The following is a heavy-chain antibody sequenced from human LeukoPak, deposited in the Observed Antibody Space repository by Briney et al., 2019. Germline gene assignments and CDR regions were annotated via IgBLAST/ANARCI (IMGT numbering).Heavy chain of an antibody. Sequence: PGGSLRLSCAASGFTFISYTMHWVRQAPGKGLEWVAVISYDGSNKYYADSVKGRFTISRDNSKNTLYLQMNSLRAEDTAVYYCAKIITITDYWGQGALVTVSS. V-gene: IGHV3-30*04. CDR2: ISYDGSNK. CDR1: GFTFISYT. J-gene: IGHJ4*02. CDR3: AKIITITDY. D-gene: IGHD3-16*01.